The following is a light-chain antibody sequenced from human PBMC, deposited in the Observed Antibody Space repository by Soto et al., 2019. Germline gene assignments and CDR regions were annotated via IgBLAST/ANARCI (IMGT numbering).Light chain of an antibody. CDR2: GAF. CDR3: QQYNKWPLT. Sequence: IVMTQSPATLSVSPGEGATLSCRASETISRDLAWYQQKPGQSPRLLIFGAFPRATGVPVRFSGSGSGTEFTLTVSSLQSEDVAVYFCQQYNKWPLTFGGGTRVEIK. CDR1: ETISRD. V-gene: IGKV3D-15*01. J-gene: IGKJ4*01.